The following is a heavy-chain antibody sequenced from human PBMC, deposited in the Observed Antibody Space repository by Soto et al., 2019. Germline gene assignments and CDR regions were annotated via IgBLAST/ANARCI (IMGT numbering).Heavy chain of an antibody. CDR3: ARDFIMITFGGARKDAFDI. V-gene: IGHV3-33*01. CDR1: GFTFSSYG. CDR2: IWYDGSNK. Sequence: QVQLVESGGGVVQPGRSLRLSCAASGFTFSSYGMHWVRQAPGKGLEWVAVIWYDGSNKHYADSVKGRFTISRDNSKNTLYLQMNSLRAEDTAVYYCARDFIMITFGGARKDAFDIWGQGTMVTVSS. D-gene: IGHD3-16*01. J-gene: IGHJ3*02.